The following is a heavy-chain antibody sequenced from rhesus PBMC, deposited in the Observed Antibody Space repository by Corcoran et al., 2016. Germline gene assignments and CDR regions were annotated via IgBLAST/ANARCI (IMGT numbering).Heavy chain of an antibody. V-gene: IGHV4-160*01. Sequence: QLQLQESGPGLVKPSETLSLTCAVSGGSISGYWWSWIRQPPGKGLEWIGRDNSSGCTDYNPSLKSRVTMSRDTSKNQFSLKLSSVTAADTAVYYCARVNGNNDGYPLFYWGQGVLVTVSS. D-gene: IGHD4-35*01. CDR1: GGSISGYW. CDR2: DNSSGCT. J-gene: IGHJ4*01. CDR3: ARVNGNNDGYPLFY.